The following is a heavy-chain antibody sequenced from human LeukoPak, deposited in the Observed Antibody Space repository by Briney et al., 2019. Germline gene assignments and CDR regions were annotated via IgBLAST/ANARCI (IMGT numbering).Heavy chain of an antibody. D-gene: IGHD1-26*01. J-gene: IGHJ5*02. CDR2: ISAYNGNT. CDR1: GYTFTSYG. Sequence: GASVKVSCKASGYTFTSYGISWVRQAPGQGLEWMGWISAYNGNTNYAQKLQGRVTMTTDTSTSTAYMELRSLRFDDTAMYYCAGDLAGIVGATAWFDPWGQGTLVTVSS. V-gene: IGHV1-18*01. CDR3: AGDLAGIVGATAWFDP.